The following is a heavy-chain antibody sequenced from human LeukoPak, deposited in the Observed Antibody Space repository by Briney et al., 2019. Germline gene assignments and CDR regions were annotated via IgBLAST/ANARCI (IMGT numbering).Heavy chain of an antibody. CDR3: ARAHFLLGWFDP. V-gene: IGHV4-30-2*01. CDR2: IYHSGST. D-gene: IGHD2/OR15-2a*01. Sequence: NSSETLSLTCTVSGGSISSGGYYWSWIRQPPGKGLEWIGYIYHSGSTYYNPSLKSRVTISVDRSKNQFSLKLSSVTAADTAVYYCARAHFLLGWFDPWGQRTLVTVSS. J-gene: IGHJ5*02. CDR1: GGSISSGGYY.